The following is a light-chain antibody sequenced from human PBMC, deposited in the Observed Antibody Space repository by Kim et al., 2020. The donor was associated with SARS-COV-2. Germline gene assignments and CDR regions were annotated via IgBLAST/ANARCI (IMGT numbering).Light chain of an antibody. J-gene: IGLJ2*01. CDR2: QDS. CDR3: QAWDSSTKV. Sequence: YELTQPPSVSVSPGQTASITCSGDKLGDKYACWYQQKPGQSPVLVIYQDSKRPSGIPERFSGSNSGNTATLTISGTQAMDEADYYCQAWDSSTKVFGGGTQLTVL. V-gene: IGLV3-1*01. CDR1: KLGDKY.